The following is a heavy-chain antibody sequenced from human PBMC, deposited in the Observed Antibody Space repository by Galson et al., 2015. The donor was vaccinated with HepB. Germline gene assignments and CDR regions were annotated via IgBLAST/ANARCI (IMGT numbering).Heavy chain of an antibody. D-gene: IGHD2-2*01. CDR3: AKELLVVPALDY. Sequence: SLRLSCAASGFTFSSYWMHRVRQAPGKGLVWVSRINSDGSSTSYADSVKGRFTISRDNAKNTLYLQMNSLRAEDTAVYYCAKELLVVPALDYWGQGTLVTVSS. J-gene: IGHJ4*02. CDR1: GFTFSSYW. V-gene: IGHV3-74*01. CDR2: INSDGSST.